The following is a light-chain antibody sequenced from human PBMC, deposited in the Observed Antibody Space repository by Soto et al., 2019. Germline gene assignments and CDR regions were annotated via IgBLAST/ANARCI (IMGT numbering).Light chain of an antibody. CDR1: QSVLSSSNNKNY. CDR2: WAS. J-gene: IGKJ1*01. V-gene: IGKV4-1*01. Sequence: DIVMTQSPDSLAVSLGERATINCKSSQSVLSSSNNKNYLAWYQQKPKQPPKLLIYWASTRESGVPDRFSGSGSGTDFTLTINSLQAEDVAVYYCQQYYTTPQTFGQGTKVEIK. CDR3: QQYYTTPQT.